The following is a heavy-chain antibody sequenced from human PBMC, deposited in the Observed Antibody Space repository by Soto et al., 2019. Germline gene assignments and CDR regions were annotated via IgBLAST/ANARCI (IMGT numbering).Heavy chain of an antibody. V-gene: IGHV4-4*07. J-gene: IGHJ5*02. Sequence: SSETLSLTCTVSGDFISYYSWAWIRQSAGKGLEWIGRVYSTGTIFYNPSLKSRATMSVDTSKNQFSLKLTSVNAADTAVYYCARADFGRNTRAFDPWGQGTLVTVSS. D-gene: IGHD4-17*01. CDR1: GDFISYYS. CDR2: VYSTGTI. CDR3: ARADFGRNTRAFDP.